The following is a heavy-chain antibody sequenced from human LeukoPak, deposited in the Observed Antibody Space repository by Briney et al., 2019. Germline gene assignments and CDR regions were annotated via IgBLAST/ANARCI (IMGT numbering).Heavy chain of an antibody. CDR2: VRYDGGDK. Sequence: GGSLRLSCAASGFTFNNYGIHWVRQTPGKGLEWVGFVRYDGGDKFYADSVKGRFTVSKDNYKKTLFLQMNSLRPEDTAVYYCAKGGARDTWYFDCWGRGVLVTVSS. CDR1: GFTFNNYG. D-gene: IGHD6-6*01. J-gene: IGHJ4*02. V-gene: IGHV3-30*02. CDR3: AKGGARDTWYFDC.